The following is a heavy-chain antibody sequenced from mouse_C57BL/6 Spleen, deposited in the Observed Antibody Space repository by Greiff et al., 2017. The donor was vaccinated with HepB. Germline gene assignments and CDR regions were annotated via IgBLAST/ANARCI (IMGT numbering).Heavy chain of an antibody. Sequence: EVMLVESEGGLVQPGSSMKLSCTASGFTFSDYYMAWVRQVPEKGLEWVANINYDGSSTYYLDSLKSRFIISRDNAKNILYLQMSSLKSEDTATYYCARDDPYAMDYWGQGTSVTVSS. CDR3: ARDDPYAMDY. CDR2: INYDGSST. CDR1: GFTFSDYY. J-gene: IGHJ4*01. V-gene: IGHV5-16*01.